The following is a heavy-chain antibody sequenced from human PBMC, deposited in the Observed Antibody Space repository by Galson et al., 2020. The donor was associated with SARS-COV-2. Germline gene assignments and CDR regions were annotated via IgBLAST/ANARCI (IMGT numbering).Heavy chain of an antibody. Sequence: GGSLRLSCIASGLTFSDHYMAWIRQAPGKGLEWVSYTGKSGTTIQYADSVRGRFTISRDNARNAVYLQMNSLRVEDTGLYFCARLQVPSGDGWYVELWGRGTLVTVSS. CDR1: GLTFSDHY. CDR3: ARLQVPSGDGWYVEL. CDR2: TGKSGTTI. J-gene: IGHJ2*01. V-gene: IGHV3-11*01. D-gene: IGHD1-26*01.